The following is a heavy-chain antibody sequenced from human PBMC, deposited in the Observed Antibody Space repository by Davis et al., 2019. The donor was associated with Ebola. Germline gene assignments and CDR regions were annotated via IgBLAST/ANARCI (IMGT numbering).Heavy chain of an antibody. D-gene: IGHD3-22*01. V-gene: IGHV3-74*01. CDR2: IEPHNYD. CDR3: ARAGFYYESSDYYEYPTWFDP. J-gene: IGHJ5*02. CDR1: GFTFSKYW. Sequence: PGGSLRLSCAASGFTFSKYWMHWVRQTPGKGLMWVSRIEPHNYDHYADSVKGRFTISRDNAKNTLYLQMNSLRAEDTAVYYCARAGFYYESSDYYEYPTWFDPWGQGTLVTVSS.